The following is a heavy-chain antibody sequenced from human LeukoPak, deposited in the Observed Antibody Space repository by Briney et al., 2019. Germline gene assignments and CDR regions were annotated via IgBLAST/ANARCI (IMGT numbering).Heavy chain of an antibody. CDR3: ARSELLWFGGVNSGFDY. D-gene: IGHD3-10*01. J-gene: IGHJ4*02. Sequence: SETLSLTCTVSGGSISSYYWSWIRQPPGKGLEWIGYVYYSGSTNYNPSLKSRVTISIDMSRTQFSLKLSSVTAADTAVYYCARSELLWFGGVNSGFDYWGQGTLATVSS. CDR1: GGSISSYY. CDR2: VYYSGST. V-gene: IGHV4-59*12.